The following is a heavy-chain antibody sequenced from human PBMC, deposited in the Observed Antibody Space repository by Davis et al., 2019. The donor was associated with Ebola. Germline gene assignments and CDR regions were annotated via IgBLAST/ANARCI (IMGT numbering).Heavy chain of an antibody. V-gene: IGHV3-23*01. CDR2: ISGSGGST. CDR3: ARDSAMVRGVIGYYFDY. J-gene: IGHJ4*02. CDR1: GFTFSSYA. Sequence: PGGSLRLSCAASGFTFSSYAMSWVRQAPGNGLEWVSAISGSGGSTYYADSVKGRFTISRDNSKNTLYLQMNSLRAEDTAVYYCARDSAMVRGVIGYYFDYWGQGTLVTVSS. D-gene: IGHD3-10*01.